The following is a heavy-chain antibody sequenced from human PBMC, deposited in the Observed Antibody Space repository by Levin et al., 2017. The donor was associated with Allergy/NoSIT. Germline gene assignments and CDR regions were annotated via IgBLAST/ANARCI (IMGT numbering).Heavy chain of an antibody. D-gene: IGHD2/OR15-2a*01. CDR1: GYTFTDYY. Sequence: ASVKVSCKASGYTFTDYYIHWVRQAPGQGLEWMGWINPDTGDTHYAQKFQDRVTMTRDTSISTAYMDLARLKFDDTAVYYWATVYEIALVIDFWGQGSLVTVSS. CDR3: ATVYEIALVIDF. V-gene: IGHV1-2*02. J-gene: IGHJ4*02. CDR2: INPDTGDT.